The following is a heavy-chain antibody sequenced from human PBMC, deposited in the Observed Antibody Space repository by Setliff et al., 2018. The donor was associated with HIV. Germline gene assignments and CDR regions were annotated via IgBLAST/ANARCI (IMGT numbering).Heavy chain of an antibody. CDR1: GGNFRFYA. CDR3: ARDFSGQQLVGGWFDP. CDR2: ISAYNGNT. V-gene: IGHV1-18*01. J-gene: IGHJ5*02. D-gene: IGHD6-13*01. Sequence: ASVKVSCKASGGNFRFYAFSWVRQAPGQGLEWMGWISAYNGNTNYAQKLQGRVTMTTDTSTSTAYMELRSLRSDDTAVYYCARDFSGQQLVGGWFDPWGQGTLVTVSS.